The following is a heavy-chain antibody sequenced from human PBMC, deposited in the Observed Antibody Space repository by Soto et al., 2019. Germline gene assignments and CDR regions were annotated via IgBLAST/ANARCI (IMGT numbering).Heavy chain of an antibody. J-gene: IGHJ4*02. CDR1: GFTFSSYA. CDR3: ARLGTTYYFDY. Sequence: EVQLVESGGGLVQPGGSLRLSCAASGFTFSSYAMHWVRQAPGKGLGCVSAINSNGGSTYYANSVKGRFTISRDNSKNTLYLQMGSLRAEDMAVYYCARLGTTYYFDYWGQGTLVTVSS. D-gene: IGHD4-17*01. CDR2: INSNGGST. V-gene: IGHV3-64*01.